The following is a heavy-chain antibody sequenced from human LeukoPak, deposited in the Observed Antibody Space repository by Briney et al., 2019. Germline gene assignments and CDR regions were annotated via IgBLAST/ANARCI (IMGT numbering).Heavy chain of an antibody. CDR2: IYYSGST. D-gene: IGHD2-15*01. CDR3: ARRGYCSGGSCPDY. J-gene: IGHJ4*02. Sequence: PSETLSLTCTVSGGSISSSSYYWGWIRQPPGKGLEWIGSIYYSGSTYYNPSLKSRVTISVDTSKNQFSLKLSSVTAADTAVYYCARRGYCSGGSCPDYWGQGTLVTVSS. V-gene: IGHV4-39*01. CDR1: GGSISSSSYY.